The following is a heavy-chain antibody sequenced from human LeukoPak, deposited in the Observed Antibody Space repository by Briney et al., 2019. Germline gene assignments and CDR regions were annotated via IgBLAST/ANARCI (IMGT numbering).Heavy chain of an antibody. Sequence: SETLSLTCTVSGGSISSYYWSWIRQPPGKGLEWIGYIYYSGSTKYNPSLKSRVTISIDTSKNQFSLKLTSVTAADTAVYYCARHNVYWYFDLWGRGTLVTVSS. V-gene: IGHV4-59*08. J-gene: IGHJ2*01. CDR1: GGSISSYY. CDR3: ARHNVYWYFDL. CDR2: IYYSGST.